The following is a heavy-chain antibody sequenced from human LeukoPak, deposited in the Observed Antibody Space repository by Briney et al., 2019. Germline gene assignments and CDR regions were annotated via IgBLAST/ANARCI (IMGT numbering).Heavy chain of an antibody. CDR2: ISHDGSNK. CDR3: ARDSRHYGVFVDF. V-gene: IGHV3-30*04. CDR1: GFTFSSYA. D-gene: IGHD4-17*01. Sequence: GGSLRLSCAASGFTFSSYAMHWVRQAPGKGLEWVAVISHDGSNKYYANSVKGRFTISRDNSKNTLYLQMNSLRAEDTAVYYCARDSRHYGVFVDFWGQGTLVAVSS. J-gene: IGHJ4*02.